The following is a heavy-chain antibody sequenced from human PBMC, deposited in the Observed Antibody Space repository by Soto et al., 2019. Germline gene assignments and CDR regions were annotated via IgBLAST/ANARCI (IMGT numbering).Heavy chain of an antibody. CDR2: ITQDGTGK. D-gene: IGHD3-3*01. CDR3: ARDWSAPSSGRGIDH. CDR1: GFSFSGYR. V-gene: IGHV3-7*01. Sequence: EVQLVESGGGLVQPGESLRLTCAASGFSFSGYRFSWVRQAPGKGLEWVAYITQDGTGKYYVDSVKGRFTISRDNAKNSLVLQMNSLRAEDTAVYYCARDWSAPSSGRGIDHWGQGALVIVSS. J-gene: IGHJ4*02.